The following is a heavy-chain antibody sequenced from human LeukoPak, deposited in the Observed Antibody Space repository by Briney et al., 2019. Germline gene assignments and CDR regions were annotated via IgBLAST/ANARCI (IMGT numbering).Heavy chain of an antibody. D-gene: IGHD1-20*01. CDR1: GFTFDDYG. CDR3: ARVRDRYNWNDFDY. Sequence: GGSLRLSCAASGFTFDDYGVSWVRQAPGKGLEWVSGINWNGGSTGYADSVKGRFTISRDNAKNSLYLQMNSLRAEDTALYYCARVRDRYNWNDFDYWGQGTLVTVSS. V-gene: IGHV3-20*04. J-gene: IGHJ4*02. CDR2: INWNGGST.